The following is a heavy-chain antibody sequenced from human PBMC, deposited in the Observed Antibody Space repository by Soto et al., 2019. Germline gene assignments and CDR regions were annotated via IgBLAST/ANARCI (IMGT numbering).Heavy chain of an antibody. CDR2: ISYDGSNK. V-gene: IGHV3-30*18. D-gene: IGHD3-9*01. Sequence: QVQLVESGGGVVQPGRSLRLSCAASGFTFSSYGMHWVRQAPGKGLEWVAVISYDGSNKYYADSVKGRFTISRDNSKNTLYLQMXSLRAEDTAVYYCAKEAEYDILTGFYYYYGMDVWGQGTTVTVSS. CDR1: GFTFSSYG. J-gene: IGHJ6*02. CDR3: AKEAEYDILTGFYYYYGMDV.